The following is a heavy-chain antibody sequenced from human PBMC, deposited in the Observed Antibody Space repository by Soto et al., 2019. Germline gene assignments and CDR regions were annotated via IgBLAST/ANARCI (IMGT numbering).Heavy chain of an antibody. D-gene: IGHD4-4*01. J-gene: IGHJ4*02. CDR2: ISAYNGNT. CDR3: ARDDSNYGLVVDY. Sequence: QVQLVQSGAEVKKPGASVKVSCKASGYTFTSYGISWVRQAPGQGLEWMGWISAYNGNTNYAQKLQGRVTMTTDTTTSTAYRELSSMRSDNTAVYYCARDDSNYGLVVDYWGQGTLVTVSS. V-gene: IGHV1-18*04. CDR1: GYTFTSYG.